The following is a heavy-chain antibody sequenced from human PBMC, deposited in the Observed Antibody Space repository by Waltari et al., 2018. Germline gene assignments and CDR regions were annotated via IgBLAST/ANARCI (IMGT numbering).Heavy chain of an antibody. CDR3: ARASRYQLRAEYFQH. D-gene: IGHD2-2*01. CDR2: IYNNGNT. J-gene: IGHJ1*01. Sequence: QVQLQESGPGLVKPSQTLSLTCTVSGDSIRSGSYFWTWIRQPAGKGLEWIGYIYNNGNTNYSPCLKNRVTMTLDMSNKEFSRNLNSVTDTDTAVYYCARASRYQLRAEYFQHWGQGTLVTVSS. V-gene: IGHV4-61*09. CDR1: GDSIRSGSYF.